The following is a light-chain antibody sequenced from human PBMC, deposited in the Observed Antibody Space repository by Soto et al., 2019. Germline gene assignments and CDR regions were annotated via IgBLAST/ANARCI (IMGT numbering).Light chain of an antibody. J-gene: IGKJ1*01. CDR2: AAS. V-gene: IGKV1-39*01. Sequence: DIQMTQSPSSLSASVGDRVTITCRASQTIGSSLNWYQQKPGQAPKHLIYAASGLQSGVPSTFIGSGSGTHFTLTISSLQPEDFAVYYCQQSYDTPPAFGQGTKVDIK. CDR1: QTIGSS. CDR3: QQSYDTPPA.